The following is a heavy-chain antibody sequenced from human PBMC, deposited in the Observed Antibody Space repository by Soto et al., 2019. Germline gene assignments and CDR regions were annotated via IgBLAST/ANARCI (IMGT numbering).Heavy chain of an antibody. J-gene: IGHJ6*02. V-gene: IGHV4-39*01. CDR3: ARQGWHYYYYYGMDV. CDR1: GGSISSYY. Sequence: PSETLSLTCTVSGGSISSYYWGWIRQPPGKGLEWIGGIYYSGSTYYNPSLKSRVTISVDTSKNQFSLKLSSVTAADTAVYYCARQGWHYYYYYGMDVWGQGTTVTVSS. CDR2: IYYSGST.